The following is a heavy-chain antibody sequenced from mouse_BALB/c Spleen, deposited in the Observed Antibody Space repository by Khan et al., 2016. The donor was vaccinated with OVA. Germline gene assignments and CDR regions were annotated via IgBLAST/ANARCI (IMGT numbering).Heavy chain of an antibody. V-gene: IGHV5-6*01. CDR2: ISTSGRYT. J-gene: IGHJ4*01. D-gene: IGHD1-1*01. CDR1: GFTFSSYG. Sequence: EVELVESGGDLVKPGGSLKLSCAASGFTFSSYGMSWVRQTLDKRLEWVAIISTSGRYTYYPDSVKGRFTISRDNAKNTLYLQMSSLKSEDTAMYYCARCLYGSSYDYYAMDYWGQGTSVTVSS. CDR3: ARCLYGSSYDYYAMDY.